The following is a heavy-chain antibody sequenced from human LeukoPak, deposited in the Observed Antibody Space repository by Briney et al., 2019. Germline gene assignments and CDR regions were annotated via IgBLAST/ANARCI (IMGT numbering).Heavy chain of an antibody. CDR1: GLIFSDYW. CDR3: ATSVGIHWFDP. CDR2: INTDGSST. Sequence: PGGSLRLSCAASGLIFSDYWMHWVRQAPGKGLVWVSRINTDGSSTTYADSVKGRFTISRDNAKNTVYLQMNSLRADDTAVYYCATSVGIHWFDPWGQGTLVTVSS. J-gene: IGHJ5*02. V-gene: IGHV3-74*01. D-gene: IGHD1-26*01.